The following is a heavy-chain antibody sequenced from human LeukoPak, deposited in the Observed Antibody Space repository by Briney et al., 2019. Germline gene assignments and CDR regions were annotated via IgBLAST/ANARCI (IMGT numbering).Heavy chain of an antibody. D-gene: IGHD3-22*01. V-gene: IGHV3-30*02. CDR1: GFSFSLYG. J-gene: IGHJ3*01. CDR3: VAHPPKSGFAFQV. CDR2: IWAAGNDD. Sequence: GGSLRLSCAASGFSFSLYGMHWVRQAPGKGLEWVAFIWAAGNDDFYADSVKGRFTISRDNSKNMVYLQMNSLRAEDTALYYCVAHPPKSGFAFQVWGHGTVVTAS.